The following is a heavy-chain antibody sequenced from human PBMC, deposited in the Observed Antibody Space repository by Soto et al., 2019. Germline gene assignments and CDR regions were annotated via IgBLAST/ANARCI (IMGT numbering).Heavy chain of an antibody. Sequence: SETLSLTCTVTNDSIRRYYWSWIRQPPGRGLEWIGYAFHTGGTNYNPSLKSRVTISVDSSKSQFALKLTSVTAADTAVYFCASSELATLRDTEYFHHWGQGTLVT. D-gene: IGHD5-12*01. CDR3: ASSELATLRDTEYFHH. J-gene: IGHJ1*01. CDR2: AFHTGGT. V-gene: IGHV4-59*01. CDR1: NDSIRRYY.